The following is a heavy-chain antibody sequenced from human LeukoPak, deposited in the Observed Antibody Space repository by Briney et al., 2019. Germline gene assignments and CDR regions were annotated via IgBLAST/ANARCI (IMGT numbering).Heavy chain of an antibody. CDR1: GFTFSSYW. Sequence: GGSLRLSCAASGFTFSSYWMSWVRQAPGKGLEWVANIKQDGSEKYYVDSVKGRFTISRDNAKNSLYLQMNSLRAEDTAVYYCARGIGLRYLLWYFDLWGRGTLVTVSS. J-gene: IGHJ2*01. D-gene: IGHD2-15*01. CDR2: IKQDGSEK. CDR3: ARGIGLRYLLWYFDL. V-gene: IGHV3-7*01.